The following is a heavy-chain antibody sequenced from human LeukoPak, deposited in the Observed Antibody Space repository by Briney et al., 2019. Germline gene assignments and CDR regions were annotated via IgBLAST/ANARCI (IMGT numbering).Heavy chain of an antibody. V-gene: IGHV3-7*01. CDR1: GFTFSSYW. D-gene: IGHD6-6*01. CDR3: ARDPGRKYSSPY. CDR2: IKQDGSEK. Sequence: GGSLRLSCAAFGFTFSSYWMSWVRQAPGKGLEGVANIKQDGSEKYYVDSVKGRFTISRDNAKNSLYLQMNSLRAEDTAVYYCARDPGRKYSSPYWGQGTLVTVSS. J-gene: IGHJ4*02.